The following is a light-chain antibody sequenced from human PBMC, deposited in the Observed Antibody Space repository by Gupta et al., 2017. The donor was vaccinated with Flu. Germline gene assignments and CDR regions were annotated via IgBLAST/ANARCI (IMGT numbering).Light chain of an antibody. J-gene: IGKJ3*01. CDR3: QQYGRSPFT. CDR1: QSVSSSY. V-gene: IGKV3-20*01. CDR2: DAS. Sequence: ERATLSCRASQSVSSSYLAWYQQKPGQAPRLLIYDASSRATGIPDRFSGSGSGTDFTLTISRLEPEDFAVYYCQQYGRSPFTFGPGTKVDIK.